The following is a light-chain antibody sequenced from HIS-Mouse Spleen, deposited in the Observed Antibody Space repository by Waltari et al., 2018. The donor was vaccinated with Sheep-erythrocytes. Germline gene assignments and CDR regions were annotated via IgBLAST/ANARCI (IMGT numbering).Light chain of an antibody. CDR1: SSDVGGYNY. CDR3: SSYAGSNNWV. V-gene: IGLV2-8*01. CDR2: EVS. J-gene: IGLJ3*02. Sequence: QSALTQPPSASGSPGQSVTISCTGTSSDVGGYNYVSWYQQHPGKAPKLMIYEVSKRASGVPARFSVSKSGTTASLTVSGLQAEDDADYCCSSYAGSNNWVFGGGTKLTVL.